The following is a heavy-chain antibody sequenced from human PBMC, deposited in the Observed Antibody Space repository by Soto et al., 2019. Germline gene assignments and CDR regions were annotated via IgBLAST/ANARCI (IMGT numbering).Heavy chain of an antibody. D-gene: IGHD3-22*01. CDR2: IWYDGSNK. CDR3: ARDQGGYYDSSGFRYYYGMDV. V-gene: IGHV3-33*01. Sequence: LRLSCAASGFTFSSYGMHWVRQAPGKGLEWVAVIWYDGSNKYYADSVKGRFTISRDNSKNTLYLQMNSLRAEDTAVYYCARDQGGYYDSSGFRYYYGMDVWGQGTTVTVSS. J-gene: IGHJ6*02. CDR1: GFTFSSYG.